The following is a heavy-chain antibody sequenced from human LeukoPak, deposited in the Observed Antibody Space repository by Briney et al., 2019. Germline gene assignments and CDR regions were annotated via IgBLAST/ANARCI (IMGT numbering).Heavy chain of an antibody. V-gene: IGHV1-3*03. CDR3: ARDKSDYDILTGSPNWFDP. CDR2: INAGNGNT. Sequence: ASVKVSCKTSGYTFISYVMHWVRQTPGQRLEWMGRINAGNGNTKYSQEFQGRVTITADESTSTAYMELSSLRSEDTAVYYCARDKSDYDILTGSPNWFDPWGQGTLVTVSS. J-gene: IGHJ5*02. CDR1: GYTFISYV. D-gene: IGHD3-9*01.